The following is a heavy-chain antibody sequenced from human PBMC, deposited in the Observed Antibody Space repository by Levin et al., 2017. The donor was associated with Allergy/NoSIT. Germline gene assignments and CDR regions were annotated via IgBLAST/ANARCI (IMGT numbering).Heavy chain of an antibody. CDR3: ARRASSVGDYMDV. D-gene: IGHD3-16*01. V-gene: IGHV2-5*02. CDR1: GFSLNTRGVG. J-gene: IGHJ6*03. Sequence: KVSGPTLVKPKETLTLTCTFSGFSLNTRGVGVGWIRQPPGKALEWVALIYWDGDERYRPSLKSRLTIAKDTFRNKVILTMTSMGPADAGTYYCARRASSVGDYMDVWGKGAMVTVSS. CDR2: IYWDGDE.